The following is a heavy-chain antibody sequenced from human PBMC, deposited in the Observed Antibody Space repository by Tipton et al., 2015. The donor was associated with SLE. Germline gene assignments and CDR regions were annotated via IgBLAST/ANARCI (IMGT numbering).Heavy chain of an antibody. V-gene: IGHV1-18*04. CDR2: ISTYNGNT. D-gene: IGHD3-22*01. J-gene: IGHJ4*02. CDR1: GYTFTSYG. CDR3: ARDTGGDYYDSSGYYYGEGY. Sequence: QVQLVQSGAEVKKPGASVKVSCKASGYTFTSYGISWVRQAPGQGLEWMGWISTYNGNTNYAQKLQGRVTMTTDTSTSTAYMELRSLRSDDTAVYYCARDTGGDYYDSSGYYYGEGYWGQGTLVTVSS.